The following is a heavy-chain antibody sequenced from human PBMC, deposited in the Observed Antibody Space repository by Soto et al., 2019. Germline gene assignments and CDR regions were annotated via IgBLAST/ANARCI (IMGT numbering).Heavy chain of an antibody. CDR1: GGSISSSSYY. V-gene: IGHV4-39*01. Sequence: SETLSLTCTVSGGSISSSSYYWGWIRQPPGKGLEWIGSIYYSGSTYYNPSLKSRVTISVDTSKNQFSLKLSSVTAADTAVYYCARLGLIAVAGHEYWGQGTLVTVSS. CDR2: IYYSGST. J-gene: IGHJ4*02. CDR3: ARLGLIAVAGHEY. D-gene: IGHD6-19*01.